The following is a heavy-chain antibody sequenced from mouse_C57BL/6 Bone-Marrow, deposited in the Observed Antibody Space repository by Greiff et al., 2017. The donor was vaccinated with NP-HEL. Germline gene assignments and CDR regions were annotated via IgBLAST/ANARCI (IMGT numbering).Heavy chain of an antibody. J-gene: IGHJ4*01. Sequence: QVQLQQSGPGLVQPSQSLSITCTVSGFSLTSYGVHWVRQSPGKGLEWLGVIWRGGSTDYNAAFMSRLSITKDNSKCQVFFKMNSLQADDTAIYYCANTPTIVTHYAMDYWGQGTSGTVSS. CDR3: ANTPTIVTHYAMDY. CDR1: GFSLTSYG. V-gene: IGHV2-5*01. D-gene: IGHD2-5*01. CDR2: IWRGGST.